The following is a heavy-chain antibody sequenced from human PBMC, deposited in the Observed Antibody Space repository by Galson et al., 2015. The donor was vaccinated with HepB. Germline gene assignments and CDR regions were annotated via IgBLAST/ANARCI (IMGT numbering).Heavy chain of an antibody. CDR3: ARVEGGAYCGGDCGDAFDI. CDR2: IIPILGIA. D-gene: IGHD2-21*02. V-gene: IGHV1-69*04. J-gene: IGHJ3*02. CDR1: GGTFSSYA. Sequence: SVKVSCKASGGTFSSYAISWVRQAPGQGLEWMGRIIPILGIANYAQKFQGRVTITADKSTSTAYMELSSLRSEDTAVYYCARVEGGAYCGGDCGDAFDIWGQGTMVTVSS.